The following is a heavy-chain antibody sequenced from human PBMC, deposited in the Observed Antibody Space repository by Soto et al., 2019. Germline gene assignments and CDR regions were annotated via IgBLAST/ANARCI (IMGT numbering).Heavy chain of an antibody. CDR3: ARESAAGNYYYYGMDV. J-gene: IGHJ6*02. CDR2: FSYSGST. Sequence: QVQLQESGPGLVKPSQTRSLTCTVDGGYISSGGYYWSWIRQHPGKGLEWIGYFSYSGSTYYNPSLKSRVTISVDTSKNQFSLKLSSVTAADTAVYYCARESAAGNYYYYGMDVWGQGTTVTVSS. V-gene: IGHV4-31*03. CDR1: GGYISSGGYY. D-gene: IGHD6-13*01.